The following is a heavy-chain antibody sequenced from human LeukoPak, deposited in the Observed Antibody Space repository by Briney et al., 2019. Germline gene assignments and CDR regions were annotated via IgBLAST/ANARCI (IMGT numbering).Heavy chain of an antibody. Sequence: PSQTLSLTCTVSGGSISSGGYYWSWIRQPPGKGLEWIGYIYHSGSTYYNPSLKSRVTISVDRSKNQFSLKLSSVTAADTAVYYCAVSGYGGAFDIWGQGTMVTVSS. D-gene: IGHD3-22*01. V-gene: IGHV4-30-2*01. J-gene: IGHJ3*02. CDR1: GGSISSGGYY. CDR3: AVSGYGGAFDI. CDR2: IYHSGST.